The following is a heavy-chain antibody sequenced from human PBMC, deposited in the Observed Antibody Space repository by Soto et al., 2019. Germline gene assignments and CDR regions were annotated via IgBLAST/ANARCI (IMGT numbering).Heavy chain of an antibody. CDR1: GGSVSGYY. D-gene: IGHD2-21*02. CDR3: TRHDVVPVIGNGMGV. V-gene: IGHV4-59*02. J-gene: IGHJ6*02. Sequence: ETLSLTCTVSGGSVSGYYWSWIRQPTGKGLEWIGYIFYRGNTNYNPSLESRVTISVDTSTNQFSLKLTSMTAADTAVYYCTRHDVVPVIGNGMGVWGQGTTVTVSS. CDR2: IFYRGNT.